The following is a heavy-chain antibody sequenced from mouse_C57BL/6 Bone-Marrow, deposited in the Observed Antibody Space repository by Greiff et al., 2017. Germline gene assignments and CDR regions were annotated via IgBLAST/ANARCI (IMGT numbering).Heavy chain of an antibody. V-gene: IGHV3-6*01. J-gene: IGHJ3*01. CDR3: ARDYGSSYGFAY. CDR1: GYSITSGYY. Sequence: ESGPGLVKPSQSLSLTCSVTGYSITSGYYWNWIRQFPGNKLEWMGYISYDGSNNYNPSLKNRISITRDTSTNQFFLKLNSVTTEDTATYYCARDYGSSYGFAYWGQGTLVTVSA. CDR2: ISYDGSN. D-gene: IGHD1-1*01.